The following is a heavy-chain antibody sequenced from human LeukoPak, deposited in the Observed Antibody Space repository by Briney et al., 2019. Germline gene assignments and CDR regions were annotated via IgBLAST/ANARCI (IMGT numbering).Heavy chain of an antibody. D-gene: IGHD3-10*01. CDR1: GYTFRNYG. V-gene: IGHV1-18*01. CDR3: ARVGWYYGSGSYPFDY. Sequence: EASVKVSCKTSGYTFRNYGIEWVRQAPGQGLEWMGWISAYNGNTNYAQKLQGRVTMTTDTSTSTAYMELRSLRSEDTAVYYCARVGWYYGSGSYPFDYWGQGTLVTVSS. J-gene: IGHJ4*02. CDR2: ISAYNGNT.